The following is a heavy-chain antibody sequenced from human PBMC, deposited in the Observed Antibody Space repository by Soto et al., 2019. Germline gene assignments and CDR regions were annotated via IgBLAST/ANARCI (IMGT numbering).Heavy chain of an antibody. J-gene: IGHJ4*02. D-gene: IGHD3-22*01. CDR3: ARYFYDSGGYYSIFDY. CDR2: ISGSGGST. V-gene: IGHV3-23*01. Sequence: GGSLRLSCAASGFTFNNYAMTWVRQAPGKGLEWVSGISGSGGSTWYADSVKGRLTISRDSSKNTLYLQMDSLTADDTAVYYCARYFYDSGGYYSIFDYWGQGTLVTVSS. CDR1: GFTFNNYA.